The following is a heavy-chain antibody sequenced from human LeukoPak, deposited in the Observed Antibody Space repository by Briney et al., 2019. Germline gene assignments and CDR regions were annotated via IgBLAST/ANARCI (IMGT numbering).Heavy chain of an antibody. CDR1: GFTFSDYY. CDR3: ARGRGSSGWYKY. V-gene: IGHV3-11*06. CDR2: SSSSSSYT. Sequence: GGSLRLSCAASGFTFSDYYMSWIRQAPGKGLEWASYSSSSSSYTNYADSVKGRFTISRDNAKNSLYLQMNSLRAEDTPVYYCARGRGSSGWYKYWGQGTLVTVSS. J-gene: IGHJ4*02. D-gene: IGHD6-19*01.